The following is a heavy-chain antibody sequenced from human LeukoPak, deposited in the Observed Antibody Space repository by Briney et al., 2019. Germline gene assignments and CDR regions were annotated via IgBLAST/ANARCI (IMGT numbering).Heavy chain of an antibody. V-gene: IGHV1-2*06. J-gene: IGHJ6*02. CDR3: ARRYEGSGWYYGMDV. Sequence: ASVKVPCKASGYTFTGYYMHWVRQAPGQGLEWMGRINPNSGGTNYAQKLQGRVTMTTDTSTSTAYMELRSLRSDDTAVYYCARRYEGSGWYYGMDVWGQGTTVTVSS. CDR2: INPNSGGT. D-gene: IGHD6-19*01. CDR1: GYTFTGYY.